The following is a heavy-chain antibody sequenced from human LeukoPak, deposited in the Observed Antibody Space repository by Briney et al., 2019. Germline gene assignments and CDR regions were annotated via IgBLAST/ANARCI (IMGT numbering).Heavy chain of an antibody. J-gene: IGHJ4*02. CDR2: ISGSGSST. D-gene: IGHD3-16*01. Sequence: GGSLRLSCEASEFTFSNYAMSWVRQAPGRGLEWVSVISGSGSSTYYADSVKGRFAISRDNSKNMLYVQMNSLRAEDSAVYYCAKGAEDYVWGSIGFWGQGILVTVSS. CDR3: AKGAEDYVWGSIGF. CDR1: EFTFSNYA. V-gene: IGHV3-23*01.